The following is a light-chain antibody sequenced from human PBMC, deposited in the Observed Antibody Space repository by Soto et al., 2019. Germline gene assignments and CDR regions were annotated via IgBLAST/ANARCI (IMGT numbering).Light chain of an antibody. J-gene: IGKJ4*01. CDR2: DAT. V-gene: IGKV3-11*01. CDR1: QSVGSY. Sequence: EIVLTQSPATVSLSPGERATLSCRASQSVGSYLAWYQKKPGQAPRLLIYDATNRATGIPARFSGSGSGTDFTLTISNLEPDDFAVYYCQQCTTRLTFGGGTKVEIK. CDR3: QQCTTRLT.